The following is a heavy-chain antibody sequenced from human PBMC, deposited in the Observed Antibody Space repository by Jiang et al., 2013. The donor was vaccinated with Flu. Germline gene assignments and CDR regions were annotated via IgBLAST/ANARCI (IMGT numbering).Heavy chain of an antibody. Sequence: VQLVESGAEVKKPGASMKISCKASGYTFTDYDFHWVRRAPGQGLEWLGWINPNSGGSKSAQRFQGSVTMTRDTSISTVYLEISSLKSDDTGVYYCAREVCGANCHLAYWGQGTLVTVSS. V-gene: IGHV1-2*04. CDR3: AREVCGANCHLAY. D-gene: IGHD4/OR15-4a*01. J-gene: IGHJ4*02. CDR2: INPNSGGS. CDR1: GYTFTDYD.